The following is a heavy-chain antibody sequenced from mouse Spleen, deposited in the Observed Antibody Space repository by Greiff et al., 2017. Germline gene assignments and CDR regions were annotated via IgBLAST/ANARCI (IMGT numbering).Heavy chain of an antibody. CDR3: ASYGNYGY. CDR2: INPSTGYT. J-gene: IGHJ2*01. Sequence: VQRVESGAELAKPGASVKMSCKASGYTFTSYWMHWVKQRPGQGLEWIGYINPSTGYTEYNQKFKDKAALTADKSSSTAYMQLSSLTSEDSAVYYCASYGNYGYWGQGTTLTVSS. CDR1: GYTFTSYW. D-gene: IGHD2-1*01. V-gene: IGHV1-7*01.